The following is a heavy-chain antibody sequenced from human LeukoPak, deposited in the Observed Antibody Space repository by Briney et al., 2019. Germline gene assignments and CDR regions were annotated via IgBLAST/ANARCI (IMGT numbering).Heavy chain of an antibody. Sequence: GASVKVSCKASGGTFSSYAISWARQAPGQGLEWMGRIIPILGIANYAQKFQGRVTITADKSTSTAYMELSSLRSEDTAAYYCARDPLGYCSSTSCYLRAEYFQHWGQGTLVTVSS. V-gene: IGHV1-69*04. CDR1: GGTFSSYA. D-gene: IGHD2-2*01. J-gene: IGHJ1*01. CDR3: ARDPLGYCSSTSCYLRAEYFQH. CDR2: IIPILGIA.